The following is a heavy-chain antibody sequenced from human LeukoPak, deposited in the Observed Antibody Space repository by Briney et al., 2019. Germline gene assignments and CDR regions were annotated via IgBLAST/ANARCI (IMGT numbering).Heavy chain of an antibody. Sequence: GRSLRLSCAASGFIFSHYGMHWVRQAPGKGLEWVAIIQNDASTENFADSVKGRFTISRDNSKNTVFLQMNSLRVEDTAVYYCARELSQIVWGGLDYGGQGTLVSVSS. V-gene: IGHV3-33*05. CDR2: IQNDASTE. D-gene: IGHD2-21*01. CDR3: ARELSQIVWGGLDY. CDR1: GFIFSHYG. J-gene: IGHJ4*02.